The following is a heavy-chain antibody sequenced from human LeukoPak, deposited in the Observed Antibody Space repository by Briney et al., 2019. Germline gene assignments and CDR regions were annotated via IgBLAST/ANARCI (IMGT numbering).Heavy chain of an antibody. CDR2: IYPGDSDT. CDR3: ARHYCSGGSCLPYFDY. CDR1: GYSFTSYW. J-gene: IGHJ4*02. D-gene: IGHD2-15*01. Sequence: GESLKISCKGSGYSFTSYWIGWVRQMPGKGLEWMGIIYPGDSDTRYSPSFQGQVTISADKSISTAYLQWSSLKASDTAMYYRARHYCSGGSCLPYFDYWGQGTLVTVSS. V-gene: IGHV5-51*01.